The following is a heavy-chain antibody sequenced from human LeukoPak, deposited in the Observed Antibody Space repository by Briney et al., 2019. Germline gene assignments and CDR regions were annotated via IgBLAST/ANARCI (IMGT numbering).Heavy chain of an antibody. J-gene: IGHJ4*02. V-gene: IGHV3-30*02. CDR2: IRYDGGNK. CDR3: AKRKDASGSYHTQPYFDY. Sequence: PGGSLRLSCAASGFTFNYYGMNWVRQAPGRGLEWLAFIRYDGGNKYYADSVKGRFTISRDNSKNTLYLEMNSLRAEDTAVYYCAKRKDASGSYHTQPYFDYWGQETLVTVSS. D-gene: IGHD3-10*01. CDR1: GFTFNYYG.